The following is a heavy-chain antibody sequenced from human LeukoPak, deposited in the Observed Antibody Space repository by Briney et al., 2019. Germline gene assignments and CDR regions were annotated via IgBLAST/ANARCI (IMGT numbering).Heavy chain of an antibody. Sequence: GGSLRLSSAASGFTFSSYSMTWVRQAPGKGLEWVSSISSSGSYIYYADSVKGRFTISRDNAKNSLYLQMNCLRAEDTAVYFCARVEESASFDPWGQGTLVTVSS. V-gene: IGHV3-21*01. CDR1: GFTFSSYS. CDR2: ISSSGSYI. CDR3: ARVEESASFDP. J-gene: IGHJ5*02. D-gene: IGHD3-3*01.